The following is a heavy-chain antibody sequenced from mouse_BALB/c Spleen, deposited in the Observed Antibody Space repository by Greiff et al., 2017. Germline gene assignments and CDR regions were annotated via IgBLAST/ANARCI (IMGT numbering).Heavy chain of an antibody. CDR1: GFTFSSYA. CDR3: ARQYGYDGGYAMDY. CDR2: ISSGGSYT. J-gene: IGHJ4*01. Sequence: EVKLVESGGGLVKPGGSLKLSCAASGFTFSSYAMSWVRQTPEKRLEWVATISSGGSYTYYPDSVKGRFTISRDNAKNTLYLQMSSLRSEDTAMYYCARQYGYDGGYAMDYWGQGTSVTVSS. D-gene: IGHD2-2*01. V-gene: IGHV5-9-3*01.